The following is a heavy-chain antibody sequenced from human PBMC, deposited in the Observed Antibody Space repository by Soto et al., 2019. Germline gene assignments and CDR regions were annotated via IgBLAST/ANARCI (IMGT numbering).Heavy chain of an antibody. CDR1: GLKFSNYG. J-gene: IGHJ4*02. CDR2: ISGSGGDT. D-gene: IGHD3-3*01. V-gene: IGHV3-23*01. Sequence: PGGSLRLSCAASGLKFSNYGMIWVRQAPGKGLDWVSGISGSGGDTYYTDSVKGRFTISRDNSKNILYLEMDSLRVEDTAVYYCVKQDDFWIGPFSLWGQGTLVTVSS. CDR3: VKQDDFWIGPFSL.